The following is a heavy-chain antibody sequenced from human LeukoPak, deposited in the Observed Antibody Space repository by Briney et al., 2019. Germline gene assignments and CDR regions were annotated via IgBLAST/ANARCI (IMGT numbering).Heavy chain of an antibody. Sequence: PSETLSLTCTVSGGSISSSSYYWGWIRQPPGKGLEWIGSIYYSGSTYYNPSLKSRVTISVDTSKNQFSLKLSSVTAADTAVYYCARRYSYGYVGIVNWFDPWGQGTLVTVSS. CDR3: ARRYSYGYVGIVNWFDP. J-gene: IGHJ5*02. V-gene: IGHV4-39*01. D-gene: IGHD5-18*01. CDR2: IYYSGST. CDR1: GGSISSSSYY.